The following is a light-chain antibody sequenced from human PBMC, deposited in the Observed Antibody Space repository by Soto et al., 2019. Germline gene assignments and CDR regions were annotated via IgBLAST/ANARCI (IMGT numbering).Light chain of an antibody. J-gene: IGLJ3*02. CDR1: NSNIGAGYD. V-gene: IGLV1-40*01. CDR3: QWYDGSLRGWG. CDR2: GNS. Sequence: QSVLTQPPSVSGAPGQRVTISCTGYNSNIGAGYDVHWYQQLPGTAPKLLIYGNSNRPSGVPDRFSASKSGTSASLAITGLQAEDGADYYCQWYDGSLRGWGFGGGAKLT.